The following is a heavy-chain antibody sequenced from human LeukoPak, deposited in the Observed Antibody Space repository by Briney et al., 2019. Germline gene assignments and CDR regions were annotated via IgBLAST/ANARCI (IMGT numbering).Heavy chain of an antibody. CDR1: GDSVPSISVA. CDR3: SLARSEYHYGMDV. Sequence: SQTLSLTFAISGDSVPSISVAWNWVRQSPSRGLGWLGRTYYRSKWYYEYAVSVKSRINISPDTSKNQFSLQLTSVTPEDTAVYYCSLARSEYHYGMDVWGQGTTVTVSS. V-gene: IGHV6-1*01. CDR2: TYYRSKWYY. J-gene: IGHJ6*02.